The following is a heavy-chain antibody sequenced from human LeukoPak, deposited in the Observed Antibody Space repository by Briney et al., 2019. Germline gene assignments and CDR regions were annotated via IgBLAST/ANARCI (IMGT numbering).Heavy chain of an antibody. CDR1: GFAFSNYA. J-gene: IGHJ4*02. V-gene: IGHV3-23*01. Sequence: PGGSLRLSCAASGFAFSNYAMSWVRQAPGKGLEWVSGNSGGGGGTTSYADSVKGRFTISRDNSKNTLFLQMNSLRADDTAVYYCAKDPSYEWGQGTLVTVSS. CDR3: AKDPSYE. CDR2: NSGGGGGT. D-gene: IGHD3-22*01.